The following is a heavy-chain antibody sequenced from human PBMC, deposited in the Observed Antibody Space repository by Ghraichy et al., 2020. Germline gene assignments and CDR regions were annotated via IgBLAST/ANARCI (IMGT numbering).Heavy chain of an antibody. D-gene: IGHD2-2*01. Sequence: GGSLRLSCAASGFTFSSYAMSWVRQAPGKGLEWVSAISGSGGSTYYADSVKGRFTISRDNSKNTLYLQMNSLRAEDTAVYYCAKASGRYCSSTSCYWGGDYWGQGTLVTVSS. CDR2: ISGSGGST. V-gene: IGHV3-23*01. J-gene: IGHJ4*02. CDR3: AKASGRYCSSTSCYWGGDY. CDR1: GFTFSSYA.